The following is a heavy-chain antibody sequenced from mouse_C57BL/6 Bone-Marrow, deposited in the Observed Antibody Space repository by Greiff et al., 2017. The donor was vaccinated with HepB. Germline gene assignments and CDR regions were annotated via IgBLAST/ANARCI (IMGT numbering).Heavy chain of an antibody. CDR2: INPSTGGT. Sequence: VQLQQSGPELVKPGASVKISCKASGYSFTGYYMNWVKQSPEKSLEWIGEINPSTGGTTYNQKFKAKATLTVDKSSSTAYMQLTSLTSEDSAVYYCALSPYWGQGTRVTVSA. CDR3: ALSPY. D-gene: IGHD6-1*01. CDR1: GYSFTGYY. V-gene: IGHV1-42*01. J-gene: IGHJ3*01.